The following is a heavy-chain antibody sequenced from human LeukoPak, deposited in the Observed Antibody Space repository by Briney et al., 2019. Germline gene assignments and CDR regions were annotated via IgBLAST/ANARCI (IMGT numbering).Heavy chain of an antibody. V-gene: IGHV1-2*06. CDR3: ARDPTPLYYGSGSPYYYYGMDV. CDR1: GYTFTGYY. Sequence: GASVTVSCKASGYTFTGYYMHWVRQAPGQGLEWMGRINPNSGGTNYAQKFQGRVTMTRDTSISTAYMELSRLRSDDTAVYYCARDPTPLYYGSGSPYYYYGMDVWGQGTTVTVSS. D-gene: IGHD3-10*01. CDR2: INPNSGGT. J-gene: IGHJ6*02.